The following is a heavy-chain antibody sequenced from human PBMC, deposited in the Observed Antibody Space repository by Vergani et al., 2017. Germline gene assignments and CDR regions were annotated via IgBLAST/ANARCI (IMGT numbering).Heavy chain of an antibody. CDR1: GGSISSGGYY. Sequence: QVQLQESGPGLVKPSQTLSLTCTVSGGSISSGGYYWSWIRQHPGKGLEWIGYIYYSGSTYYNPSLKSRVTISVDTSKNQFSLKLSSVTAADTAVSYCARGSDSSGYYAFDIWGQGTMVTVSS. J-gene: IGHJ3*02. CDR2: IYYSGST. D-gene: IGHD3-22*01. CDR3: ARGSDSSGYYAFDI. V-gene: IGHV4-31*03.